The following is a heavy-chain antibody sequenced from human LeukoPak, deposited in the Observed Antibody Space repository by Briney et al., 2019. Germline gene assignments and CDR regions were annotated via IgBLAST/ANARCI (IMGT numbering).Heavy chain of an antibody. CDR2: IHPNSGGT. D-gene: IGHD1-14*01. CDR3: ARDLPPTNNWFDP. J-gene: IGHJ5*02. Sequence: GASVKVSCKASGYTFTGYYMHWVRQAPGQGLEWMGWIHPNSGGTNYAQKFQGRVTMTRDTSISTAYMELSRLRSDDTAVYYCARDLPPTNNWFDPWGQGTLVTVSS. CDR1: GYTFTGYY. V-gene: IGHV1-2*02.